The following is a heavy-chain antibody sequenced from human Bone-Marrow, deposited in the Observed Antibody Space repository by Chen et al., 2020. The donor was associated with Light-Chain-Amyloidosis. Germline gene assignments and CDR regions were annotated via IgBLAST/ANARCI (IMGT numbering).Heavy chain of an antibody. J-gene: IGHJ6*02. CDR2: ISYDGSNK. D-gene: IGHD3-3*01. CDR1: GFTLSSYA. V-gene: IGHV3-30*04. Sequence: QMQVVESGGGVVQPGRSLRLSCAVAGFTLSSYAMYWVRQAPGKGLEWVAIISYDGSNKYHADSGKGRFTISRDNSDNTLHLQMNSLRVEDTAVYYCAKGSPYDFWSGYYSEYYYGMDVWGQGTTVTVSS. CDR3: AKGSPYDFWSGYYSEYYYGMDV.